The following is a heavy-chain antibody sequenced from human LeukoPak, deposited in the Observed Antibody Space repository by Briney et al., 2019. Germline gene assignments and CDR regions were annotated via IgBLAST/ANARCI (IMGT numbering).Heavy chain of an antibody. Sequence: ASVKVSCKASGYTFTSYDINWVRQATGQGLEWMGCMNPNSGNTGYTQKFQGRVTMTRNTSISTAYMELSSLRSEDTAVYYCARSWEEYYYDSSGYYGDDYWGQGTMVTVSS. J-gene: IGHJ4*02. CDR3: ARSWEEYYYDSSGYYGDDY. CDR1: GYTFTSYD. D-gene: IGHD3-22*01. V-gene: IGHV1-8*01. CDR2: MNPNSGNT.